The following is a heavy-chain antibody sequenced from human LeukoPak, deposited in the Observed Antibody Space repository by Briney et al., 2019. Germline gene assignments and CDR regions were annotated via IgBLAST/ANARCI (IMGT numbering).Heavy chain of an antibody. CDR2: IIPIFGTA. CDR1: GGTFSSYA. CDR3: ARTKDLLLRYCSSTSCPDWYIDL. D-gene: IGHD2-2*01. Sequence: VASVKVSCKASGGTFSSYAISWVRQAPGQGLEWMGGIIPIFGTANYAQKFQGRVTITADESTSTAYMELSSLRSEDTAVYYCARTKDLLLRYCSSTSCPDWYIDLWGRGTLVTVSS. V-gene: IGHV1-69*01. J-gene: IGHJ2*01.